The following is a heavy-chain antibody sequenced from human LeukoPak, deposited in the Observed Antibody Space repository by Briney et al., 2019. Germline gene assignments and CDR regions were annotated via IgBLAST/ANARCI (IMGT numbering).Heavy chain of an antibody. CDR1: GYTFNDYY. V-gene: IGHV1-69-2*01. CDR3: ATRPPSYSSSWYDWFDP. D-gene: IGHD6-13*01. CDR2: VDPEDGET. Sequence: ASVKISCKVSGYTFNDYYMHWVQQAPRKGLEWMGLVDPEDGETIYAEKFQGRVTITADTSTDTAYMELSSLRSEDTAVYYCATRPPSYSSSWYDWFDPWGQGTLVTVSS. J-gene: IGHJ5*02.